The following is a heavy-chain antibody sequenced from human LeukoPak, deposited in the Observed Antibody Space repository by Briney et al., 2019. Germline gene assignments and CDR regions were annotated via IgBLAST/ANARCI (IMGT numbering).Heavy chain of an antibody. CDR2: ISGSGGST. V-gene: IGHV3-23*01. CDR1: GFTFSSYA. Sequence: GGSLRLSCAASGFTFSSYAMSWVRQAPGKGLEWVSAISGSGGSTYYADSMKGRFTISRDNSKNTLYLQMNSLRAEDTAVYYCAKDNDFWSGYYRDYWGQGTLVTVSS. J-gene: IGHJ4*02. CDR3: AKDNDFWSGYYRDY. D-gene: IGHD3-3*01.